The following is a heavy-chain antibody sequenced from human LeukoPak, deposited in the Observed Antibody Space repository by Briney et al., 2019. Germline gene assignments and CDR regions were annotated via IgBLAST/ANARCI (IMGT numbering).Heavy chain of an antibody. Sequence: PGGSLRLSCAASGFTLSDYYMSWVRQAPGKGLEWVSSIFPSGGEIHCADSVRGRFTISRDNSKSTLSLQMNSLRAEDTAIYYRATYRQVLLPFESWGQGTLVTVSS. V-gene: IGHV3-23*01. CDR1: GFTLSDYY. D-gene: IGHD2-8*02. CDR3: ATYRQVLLPFES. CDR2: IFPSGGEI. J-gene: IGHJ4*02.